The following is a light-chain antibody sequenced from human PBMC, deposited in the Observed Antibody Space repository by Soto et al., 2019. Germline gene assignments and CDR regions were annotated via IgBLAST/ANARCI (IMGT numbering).Light chain of an antibody. J-gene: IGKJ2*01. CDR1: QSVSSN. Sequence: EVVMTQSPASLSESPGERVTLSCRTSQSVSSNLAWYQQKVGRAPRLLVHSASTRATGIPARFSGSGSGTEFTLSISSPQSEDSAVYYCHQYNNWPYTFGQGTKLEI. V-gene: IGKV3-15*01. CDR3: HQYNNWPYT. CDR2: SAS.